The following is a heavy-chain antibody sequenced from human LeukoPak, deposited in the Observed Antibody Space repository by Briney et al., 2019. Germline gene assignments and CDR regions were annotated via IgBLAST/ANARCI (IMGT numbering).Heavy chain of an antibody. V-gene: IGHV4-59*01. J-gene: IGHJ3*02. D-gene: IGHD3-10*02. CDR1: GFTFSSYW. CDR3: ARGSRHYYVSLSAFDI. CDR2: IYYSGST. Sequence: GSLRLSCAASGFTFSSYWTSWIRQPPGKGLEWIGYIYYSGSTNYNPSLKSRVTISVDTSKNQFSLKLSSVTAADTAVYYCARGSRHYYVSLSAFDIWGQGTMVTVSS.